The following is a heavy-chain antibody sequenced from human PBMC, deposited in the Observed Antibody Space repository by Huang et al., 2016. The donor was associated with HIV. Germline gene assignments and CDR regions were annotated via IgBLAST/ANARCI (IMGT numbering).Heavy chain of an antibody. CDR2: IIPILGTA. V-gene: IGHV1-69*13. Sequence: QVQLVQSGAEVKKPGSSVKVSCKASGGTFSSYAISWVRQAPGQGLEWRGGIIPILGTANDARKFQGRVTITADESTSTAYMELSSLRSEDMAVYYCARARGYYDSSVSYYFDYWGQGTLVTVSS. CDR3: ARARGYYDSSVSYYFDY. J-gene: IGHJ4*02. D-gene: IGHD3-22*01. CDR1: GGTFSSYA.